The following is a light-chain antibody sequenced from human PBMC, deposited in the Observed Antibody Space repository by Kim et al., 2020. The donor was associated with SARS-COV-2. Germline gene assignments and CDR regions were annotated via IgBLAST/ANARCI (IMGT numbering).Light chain of an antibody. CDR1: QSLLHSDGESY. J-gene: IGKJ4*01. CDR2: ESS. CDR3: KQSVELPLT. V-gene: IGKV2D-29*02. Sequence: DIVMTQTPLSLSVIPGQPASISCKSSQSLLHSDGESYLYWYLQRPGQSPHLLIYESSKRFSGVPDRISGSGSGTDFTLRISRVEAEDVGIYFCKQSVELPLTFGGGTKVDIK.